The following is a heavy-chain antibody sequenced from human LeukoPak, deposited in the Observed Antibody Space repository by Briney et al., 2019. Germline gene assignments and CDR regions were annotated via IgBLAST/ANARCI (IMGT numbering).Heavy chain of an antibody. V-gene: IGHV3-30*18. CDR1: GFTFSTYG. CDR3: AKKTSTWFDP. CDR2: ISYDGGDN. Sequence: SGGSLRLSCAASGFTFSTYGMHWVRQAPGKGLEWVAVISYDGGDNYYADSVKGRFTISRDNSKNTLYLQMIGLRAEDTAVYYCAKKTSTWFDPWGQGTLVTVSS. D-gene: IGHD1/OR15-1a*01. J-gene: IGHJ5*02.